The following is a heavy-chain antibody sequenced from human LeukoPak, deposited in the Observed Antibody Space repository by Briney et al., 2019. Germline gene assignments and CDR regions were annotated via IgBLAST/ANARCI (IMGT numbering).Heavy chain of an antibody. J-gene: IGHJ6*03. CDR3: ARDSNWTPTSASYYYMDV. CDR1: GFTLSSYA. V-gene: IGHV3-30*01. Sequence: GGSLRLSCAASGFTLSSYAMHWVRQAPGEGLEWVAAISYDGSKTFYADSVQGRFTISRDSSKNTLDLQMNSLRTEDTAVYYCARDSNWTPTSASYYYMDVWGKGTTVTVSS. CDR2: ISYDGSKT. D-gene: IGHD1-1*01.